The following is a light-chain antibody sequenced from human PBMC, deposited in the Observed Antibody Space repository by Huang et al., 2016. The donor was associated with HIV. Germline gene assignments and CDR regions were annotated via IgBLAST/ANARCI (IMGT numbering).Light chain of an antibody. V-gene: IGKV1-39*01. CDR3: QQTYSPPWT. CDR1: QSIRTY. Sequence: DIQMTQSPSSLSASVGDRVTITCRASQSIRTYLNWYQQRPGKAPRLLIYAASSLQSGVPSWFRVGGSVTGFTLSISSLQIEDFATYFCQQTYSPPWTFGQGTKVEIK. J-gene: IGKJ1*01. CDR2: AAS.